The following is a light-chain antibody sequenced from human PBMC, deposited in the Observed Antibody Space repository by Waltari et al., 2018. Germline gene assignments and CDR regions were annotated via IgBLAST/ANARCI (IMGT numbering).Light chain of an antibody. Sequence: AIQLTQSPSSLSASVGDRVTITCRASQCISNTLAWYQQRPGRAPKLLIYSVSSWGSGVPSRFSGSGSATDFTLTISSLQPEDSATYYCQQFNGYPLTFGGGTKVEIQ. V-gene: IGKV1-13*02. CDR2: SVS. J-gene: IGKJ4*01. CDR3: QQFNGYPLT. CDR1: QCISNT.